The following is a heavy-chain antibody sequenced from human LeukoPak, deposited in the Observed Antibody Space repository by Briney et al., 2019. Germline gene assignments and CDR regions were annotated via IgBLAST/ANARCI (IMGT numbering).Heavy chain of an antibody. J-gene: IGHJ4*02. CDR1: GYTFTGYY. CDR3: ARLPWETSRPPEPDY. Sequence: GALVKVSCKASGYTFTGYYMHWVRQAPGQGLEWMGWINPNSGGTNYAQKFQGRVTMTRDTSISTVYMELSSLRSEDTAVYYCARLPWETSRPPEPDYWGQGTLVTVSS. V-gene: IGHV1-2*02. CDR2: INPNSGGT. D-gene: IGHD1-14*01.